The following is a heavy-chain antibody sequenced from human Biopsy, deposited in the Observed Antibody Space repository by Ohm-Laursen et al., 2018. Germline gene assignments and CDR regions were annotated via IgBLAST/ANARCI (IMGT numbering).Heavy chain of an antibody. CDR2: ISYSRDT. CDR1: GGSISGSS. D-gene: IGHD6-19*01. V-gene: IGHV4-59*08. J-gene: IGHJ3*02. Sequence: SETLSLTCTVSGGSISGSSWSWIRQAPGKGLEWIGYISYSRDTSYNPSLKSLITISVDTSKNQFSLKLTSVTAADTAVYYCAKHGSGWTGDDAFHIWGQGTMVTVSS. CDR3: AKHGSGWTGDDAFHI.